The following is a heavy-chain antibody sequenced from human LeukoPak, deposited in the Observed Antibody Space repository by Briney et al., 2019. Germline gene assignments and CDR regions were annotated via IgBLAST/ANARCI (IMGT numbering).Heavy chain of an antibody. D-gene: IGHD2-15*01. CDR1: GYSISSGYY. CDR3: ARDWLLKWWSRHAFDI. V-gene: IGHV4-38-2*02. CDR2: IYHSGST. Sequence: PSETLSLTCTVSGYSISSGYYWGWIRQPPGKGLEWIGSIYHSGSTYYNPSLKSRVTISVDTSKNQFSLKLSSVTAADTAVYYCARDWLLKWWSRHAFDIWGQGTMVTVSS. J-gene: IGHJ3*02.